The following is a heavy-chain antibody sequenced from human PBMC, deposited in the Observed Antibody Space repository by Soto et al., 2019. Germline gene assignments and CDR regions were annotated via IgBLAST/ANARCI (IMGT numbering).Heavy chain of an antibody. J-gene: IGHJ6*03. V-gene: IGHV3-21*01. D-gene: IGHD1-1*01. CDR2: ISSSSSYI. CDR3: ARDSGKPYYYYYMDV. Sequence: GGSLRLSCAASGFTFSSYSMNWVRQAPGKGLEWVSSISSSSSYIYYADSVKGRFTISRDNAKNSLYLQMNSLRAEDTAVYYCARDSGKPYYYYYMDVWGKGTTVTVSS. CDR1: GFTFSSYS.